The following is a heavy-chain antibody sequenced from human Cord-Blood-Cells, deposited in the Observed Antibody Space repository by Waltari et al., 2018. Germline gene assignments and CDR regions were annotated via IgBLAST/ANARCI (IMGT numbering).Heavy chain of an antibody. Sequence: QLQLQESGPGLVKPSETLSLTCTVSGGSISSSSYYWGWIRQPPGKGLEWIGSIYYSGSTYSNPSLKSRVTISVDTSKNQFSLKRSSVTAADTAVYYCASGANGYDSSGYFDYWGQGTLVTVSS. D-gene: IGHD3-22*01. CDR2: IYYSGST. CDR1: GGSISSSSYY. CDR3: ASGANGYDSSGYFDY. J-gene: IGHJ4*02. V-gene: IGHV4-39*07.